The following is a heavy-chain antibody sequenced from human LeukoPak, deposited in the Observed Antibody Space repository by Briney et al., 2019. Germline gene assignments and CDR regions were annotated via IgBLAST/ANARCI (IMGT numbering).Heavy chain of an antibody. V-gene: IGHV3-7*01. CDR3: ARDVEKWELPFGFDY. CDR1: GFTFSSYW. CDR2: IKQDGSEK. Sequence: GGSLRPSCAASGFTFSSYWMSWVRQAPGKGLEWVANIKQDGSEKYYVDSVKGRFTISRDNAKNSLYLQMNSLRAEDTAVYYCARDVEKWELPFGFDYWGQGTLVTVSS. J-gene: IGHJ4*02. D-gene: IGHD1-26*01.